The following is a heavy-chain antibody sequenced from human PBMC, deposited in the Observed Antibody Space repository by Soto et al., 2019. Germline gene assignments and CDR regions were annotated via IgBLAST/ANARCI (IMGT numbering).Heavy chain of an antibody. V-gene: IGHV3-21*01. J-gene: IGHJ5*02. D-gene: IGHD2-8*01. CDR3: VRSRTAPMLRHIWFDP. CDR1: GFTFSSYD. Sequence: EVQLVESGGGLVKPGGSLRLSCAASGFTFSSYDMNWVRQAPGKGLEYVSSITTSGSYIYYGDSVRGRFTISRDNAKNSLFLQMDSLRAEDTAVYYCVRSRTAPMLRHIWFDPWGQGTLVTVSS. CDR2: ITTSGSYI.